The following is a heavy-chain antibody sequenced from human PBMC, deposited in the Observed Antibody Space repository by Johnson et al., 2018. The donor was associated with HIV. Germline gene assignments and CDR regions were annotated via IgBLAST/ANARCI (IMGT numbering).Heavy chain of an antibody. D-gene: IGHD2-15*01. Sequence: LVESGGRLVQPGRSLRLSCAASGFSFDDYAMHWVRQVPGKGLEWVAGLTWNSGRKGYADSVKGRFTISRDNSKNTLYLQMNSLRAEDTAVYYCAIQRSGGKGGGAFDMWGQGTMVTVSS. CDR1: GFSFDDYA. CDR3: AIQRSGGKGGGAFDM. J-gene: IGHJ3*02. CDR2: LTWNSGRK. V-gene: IGHV3-9*01.